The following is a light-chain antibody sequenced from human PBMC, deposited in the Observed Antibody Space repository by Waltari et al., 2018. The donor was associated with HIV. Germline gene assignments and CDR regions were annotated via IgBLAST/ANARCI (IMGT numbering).Light chain of an antibody. J-gene: IGLJ3*02. CDR3: QVWDTIRDHPL. CDR2: DNS. CDR1: DIGNKS. Sequence: SYVLSQPPSVSVAPGQTARIPCWGNDIGNKSVHWYQQRAGQAPVLVLYDNSDRPPGIPGGFSGSNSYNTATLSISGVEAGDDAGDEADYYCQVWDTIRDHPLFGGGTKLTVL. V-gene: IGLV3-21*02.